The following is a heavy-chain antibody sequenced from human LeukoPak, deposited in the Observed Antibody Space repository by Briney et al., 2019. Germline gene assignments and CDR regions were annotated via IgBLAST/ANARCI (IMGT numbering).Heavy chain of an antibody. J-gene: IGHJ4*02. D-gene: IGHD4-17*01. CDR3: ARGLTPYGDYVYASGY. CDR1: GFTFSSYS. CDR2: ISSSSSYI. Sequence: GGSLRLSCAASGFTFSSYSMNWVRQAPGKGLEWVSSISSSSSYIYYADSVKGRFTISRDNAKNSLYLQMKSLRAEDTAVYYCARGLTPYGDYVYASGYWGQGTLVTVSS. V-gene: IGHV3-21*01.